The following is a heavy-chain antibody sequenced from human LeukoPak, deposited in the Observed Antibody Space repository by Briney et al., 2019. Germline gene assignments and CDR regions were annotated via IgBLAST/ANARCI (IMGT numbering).Heavy chain of an antibody. V-gene: IGHV3-48*01. J-gene: IGHJ4*02. CDR3: ARVWDSGYDYGFDY. D-gene: IGHD5-12*01. CDR2: ISSSSSTI. Sequence: GGSLRLSCAASGFTFSSYSMNWVRQAPGKGLEWVSYISSSSSTIYYADSVKGRFTISRDNAKNSLYLQMSSLRAEDTAVYYCARVWDSGYDYGFDYWGQGTLATVSS. CDR1: GFTFSSYS.